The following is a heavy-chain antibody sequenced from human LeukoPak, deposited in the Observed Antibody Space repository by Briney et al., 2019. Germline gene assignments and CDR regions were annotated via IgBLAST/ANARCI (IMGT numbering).Heavy chain of an antibody. CDR2: ISWNSGSI. D-gene: IGHD1-26*01. CDR1: GFTFDDYA. J-gene: IGHJ4*02. V-gene: IGHV3-9*01. Sequence: GGSLRLSCAASGFTFDDYAMHWVRQAPGKGLEWVSGISWNSGSIGYADSVKGRFTISRDNAKNSLYLQMNSLRAEDTALYYCAKDRREGGSYRGRYFDYWGQGTLVTVSS. CDR3: AKDRREGGSYRGRYFDY.